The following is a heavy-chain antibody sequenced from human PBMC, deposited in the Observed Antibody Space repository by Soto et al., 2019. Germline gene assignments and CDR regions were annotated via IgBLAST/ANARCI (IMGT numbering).Heavy chain of an antibody. J-gene: IGHJ3*02. D-gene: IGHD6-19*01. CDR3: SRDAVHVHAFDI. V-gene: IGHV3-53*02. CDR1: GFTVSSNY. Sequence: EVQLVETGGGLIQPGGSLRLSCAASGFTVSSNYMSWVRQAPGKGLEWVSVIYSGGSTYYADSVKGRFTISRDNSKNTLYLQMNSLRAEDTAVYYCSRDAVHVHAFDIWGQGTMVTVSS. CDR2: IYSGGST.